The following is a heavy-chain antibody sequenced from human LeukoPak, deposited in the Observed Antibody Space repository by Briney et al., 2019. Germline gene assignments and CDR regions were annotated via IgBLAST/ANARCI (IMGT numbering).Heavy chain of an antibody. D-gene: IGHD4-11*01. CDR1: GNSISSYY. V-gene: IGHV4-4*07. CDR3: ARETTGLARYFDY. J-gene: IGHJ4*02. Sequence: SETLSLTCTVSGNSISSYYWSWIRQPAGRGLEWIGRIYTSGSTNYNPSLKSRVTMSVDTSKNQFSLDLSSVTAADTAVYYCARETTGLARYFDYWGQGTLVTVSS. CDR2: IYTSGST.